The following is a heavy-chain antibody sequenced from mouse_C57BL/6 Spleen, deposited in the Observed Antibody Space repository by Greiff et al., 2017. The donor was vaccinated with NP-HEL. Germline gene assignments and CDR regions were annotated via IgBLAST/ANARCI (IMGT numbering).Heavy chain of an antibody. D-gene: IGHD3-2*02. J-gene: IGHJ3*01. CDR2: IHPNSGST. V-gene: IGHV1-64*01. CDR1: GYTFTSYW. Sequence: VQLQQPGAELVKPGASVKLSCKASGYTFTSYWMHWVKQRPGQGLEWIGMIHPNSGSTNYNEKFKSKATLTVDKASSTAYMQLSSLTSEDSAVYYCARSLPDSSGYRLAYWGQGTLVTVSA. CDR3: ARSLPDSSGYRLAY.